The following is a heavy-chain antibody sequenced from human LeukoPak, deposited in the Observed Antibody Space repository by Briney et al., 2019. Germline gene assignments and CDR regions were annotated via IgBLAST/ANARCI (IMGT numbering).Heavy chain of an antibody. CDR2: ISGSGGST. J-gene: IGHJ4*02. CDR3: AKDLTVFNSDY. V-gene: IGHV3-23*01. D-gene: IGHD3-10*02. CDR1: GFTFSSYA. Sequence: GGSVSLLCAASGFTFSSYAMSWVRQAPGKGLEWVSAISGSGGSTYYADSVKGRFTISRDNSKNTLYLQMNSLRAEDTAVYYCAKDLTVFNSDYWGQRTLVTVSS.